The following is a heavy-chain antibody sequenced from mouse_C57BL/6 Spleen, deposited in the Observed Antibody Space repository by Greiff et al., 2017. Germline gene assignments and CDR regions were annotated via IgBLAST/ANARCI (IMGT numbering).Heavy chain of an antibody. D-gene: IGHD1-1*01. CDR3: ARGTTVVGYFDV. J-gene: IGHJ1*03. CDR2: IYPGGGYT. V-gene: IGHV1-63*01. Sequence: VQLQESGAELVRPGTSVKMSCKASGYTFTNYWIGWAKQRPGHGLEWIGDIYPGGGYTNYNEKFKGKATLTADKSSSTAYMQFSSLTSEDSAIYYCARGTTVVGYFDVWGTGTTVTVSS. CDR1: GYTFTNYW.